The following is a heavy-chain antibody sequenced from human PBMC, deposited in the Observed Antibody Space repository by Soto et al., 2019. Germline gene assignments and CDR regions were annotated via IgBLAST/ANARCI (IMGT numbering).Heavy chain of an antibody. V-gene: IGHV3-23*01. CDR3: AKGDTSGYSYGYLPV. Sequence: EVQLLESGGGLVQPGGSLRLSCAASGFTFSSYAMSWVRQAPGKGLEWVSAISGSGGSTYYADSVKGRFTISRDNSKNTLYLQMTSLSAEDTAVYYCAKGDTSGYSYGYLPVWGQGPLVTVSS. CDR2: ISGSGGST. D-gene: IGHD5-18*01. CDR1: GFTFSSYA. J-gene: IGHJ4*02.